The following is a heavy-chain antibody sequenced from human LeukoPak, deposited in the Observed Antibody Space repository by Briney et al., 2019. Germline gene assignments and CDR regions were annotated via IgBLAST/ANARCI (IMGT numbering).Heavy chain of an antibody. D-gene: IGHD2-21*02. CDR1: GGSISSYY. J-gene: IGHJ3*02. CDR3: ASIVVVTAADPSDAFDI. Sequence: SETLSLTCTVSGGSISSYYWSWIPQPAGKGLEWIGRIYTSGSTNYNPSLKSRVTMSVDTSKNQFSLKLSSVTAADTAVYYCASIVVVTAADPSDAFDIWGQGTMVTVSS. V-gene: IGHV4-4*07. CDR2: IYTSGST.